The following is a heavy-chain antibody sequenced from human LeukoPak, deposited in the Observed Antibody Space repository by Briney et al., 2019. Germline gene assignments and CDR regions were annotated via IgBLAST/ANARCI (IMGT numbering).Heavy chain of an antibody. Sequence: SVKVSCKTSGGTFSSYAVSWVRQAPGQGLEWVGGIIPTFGMPSYAPNFQGRVTISTDESASTAYMELSSLRSEDTALYYCASTPGAWFDPWGQGTLVTVSS. CDR2: IIPTFGMP. J-gene: IGHJ5*02. CDR3: ASTPGAWFDP. V-gene: IGHV1-69*05. CDR1: GGTFSSYA.